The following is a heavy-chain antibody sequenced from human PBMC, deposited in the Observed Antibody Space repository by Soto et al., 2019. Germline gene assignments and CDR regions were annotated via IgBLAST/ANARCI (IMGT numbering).Heavy chain of an antibody. V-gene: IGHV3-30*18. Sequence: PGGSLRLSCAASGFTFSSYGMHWVRQAPGKGLEWVAVISYDGSNKYYADSVKGRFTISRDNSKNTLYLQMNSLRAEDTAVYYCAKDLYDSGFADYWGQGTLVTVSS. CDR1: GFTFSSYG. J-gene: IGHJ4*02. CDR3: AKDLYDSGFADY. D-gene: IGHD3-22*01. CDR2: ISYDGSNK.